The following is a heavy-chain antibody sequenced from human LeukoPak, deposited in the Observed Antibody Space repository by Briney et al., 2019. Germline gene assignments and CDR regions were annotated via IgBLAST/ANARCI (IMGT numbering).Heavy chain of an antibody. J-gene: IGHJ6*04. CDR1: GWSFSGYY. D-gene: IGHD2-2*01. CDR3: ASSWVVPAALNLGTYYYYGMDV. CDR2: INHSGST. V-gene: IGHV4-34*01. Sequence: SETLSLTCAVYGWSFSGYYWSWIRQPPGKGLEWIGEINHSGSTNYNPSLKSRVTISVDTSKNQFSLKLSSVTAADTAVYYCASSWVVPAALNLGTYYYYGMDVWGKGTTVTVSS.